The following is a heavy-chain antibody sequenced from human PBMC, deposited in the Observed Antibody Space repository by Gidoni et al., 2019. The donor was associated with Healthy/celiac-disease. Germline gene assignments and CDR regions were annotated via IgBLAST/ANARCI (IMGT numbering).Heavy chain of an antibody. CDR3: ARGYSSGWSNFDY. J-gene: IGHJ4*02. CDR1: GGSFSGYY. D-gene: IGHD6-19*01. V-gene: IGHV4-34*01. Sequence: QVQLQQWGAGLLKPSETLSLTCAVYGGSFSGYYWSWIRQPPGKGLEWIGEINHSGSTNYNPSLKSRVTISVDTSKNQFSLKLSSVTAADTAVYYCARGYSSGWSNFDYWGQGTLVTVSS. CDR2: INHSGST.